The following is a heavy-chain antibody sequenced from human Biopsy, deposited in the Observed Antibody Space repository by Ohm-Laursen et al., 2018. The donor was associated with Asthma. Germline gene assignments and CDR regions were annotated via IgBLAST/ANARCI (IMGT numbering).Heavy chain of an antibody. Sequence: GSSVKVSCKASGGTFRTYAFNWVRQAPGQGLEWMGGIIPMYGVPKVAQKFQGRVTITADESTSTAYMEMSSLRSEDTAVYYCARVDAIMISGDFYFSSGFDLWGQGTPVTVSS. V-gene: IGHV1-69*01. CDR3: ARVDAIMISGDFYFSSGFDL. D-gene: IGHD3-16*01. J-gene: IGHJ6*02. CDR2: IIPMYGVP. CDR1: GGTFRTYA.